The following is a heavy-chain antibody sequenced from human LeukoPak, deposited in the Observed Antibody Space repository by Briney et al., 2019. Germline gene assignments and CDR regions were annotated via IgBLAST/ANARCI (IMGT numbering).Heavy chain of an antibody. V-gene: IGHV1-24*01. CDR3: AKDLSSSSSLFDY. Sequence: PGKXLEWMGGFSPENGEAVYAQKFQGRVTMTEDTSTDTATMDLSSLRSEDTAVYFCAKDLSSSSSLFDYWGQGTLITVSS. CDR2: FSPENGEA. J-gene: IGHJ4*02. D-gene: IGHD6-6*01.